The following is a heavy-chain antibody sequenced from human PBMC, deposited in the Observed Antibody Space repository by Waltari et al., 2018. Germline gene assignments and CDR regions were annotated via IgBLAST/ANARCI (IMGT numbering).Heavy chain of an antibody. CDR2: INHSGST. CDR1: GGSFSGYY. D-gene: IGHD3-3*01. V-gene: IGHV4-34*01. Sequence: QVQLQQWGAGLLKPSETLSLTCAVHGGSFSGYYSSWIRHPPGKGLEWIGEINHSGSTNYNPSLKSRVTISVDTSKNQFSLKLSSVTAADTAVYYCARRTIFGVVIIDYWGQGTLVTVSS. CDR3: ARRTIFGVVIIDY. J-gene: IGHJ4*02.